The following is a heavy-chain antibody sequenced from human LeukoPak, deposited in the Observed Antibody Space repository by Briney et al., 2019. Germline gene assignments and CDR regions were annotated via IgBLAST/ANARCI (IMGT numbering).Heavy chain of an antibody. CDR2: INHSGST. CDR1: GGSFSGYY. V-gene: IGHV4-34*01. CDR3: GRYYDFWSGYPSAFEI. J-gene: IGHJ3*02. D-gene: IGHD3-3*01. Sequence: SETLSLTCTVSGGSFSGYYWSWIRQPPGKGLEWIGEINHSGSTNYNPSLESRVTISVDTSKNQFSLKLSSVTAAETAVYYCGRYYDFWSGYPSAFEIWGQGTMVTVSS.